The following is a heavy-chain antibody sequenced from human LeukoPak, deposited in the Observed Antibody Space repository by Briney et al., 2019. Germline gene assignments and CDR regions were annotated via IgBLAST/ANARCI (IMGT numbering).Heavy chain of an antibody. Sequence: PGGSLRLSCAASGFTFSSYSMNWVRQAPGKGLEWVSSISSSSSYIYYADSVKGRFTISRDNAKNSLYLQMNSLRAEDTAVYYCASAGYSSSWYWSWGQGTLATVSS. V-gene: IGHV3-21*01. J-gene: IGHJ4*02. CDR2: ISSSSSYI. CDR3: ASAGYSSSWYWS. D-gene: IGHD6-13*01. CDR1: GFTFSSYS.